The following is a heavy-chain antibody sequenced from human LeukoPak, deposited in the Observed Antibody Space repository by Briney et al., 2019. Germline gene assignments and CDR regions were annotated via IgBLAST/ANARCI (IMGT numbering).Heavy chain of an antibody. CDR3: ARGGQGYFDWLFDY. J-gene: IGHJ4*02. CDR2: IKQDGSEK. CDR1: GFTFSSYW. Sequence: GGSLRLSCEASGFTFSSYWMSWVRQAPGKGLEWVANIKQDGSEKYYVDSVKGRFTISRDNAKNSLYLQMNSLRAEDTAVYYCARGGQGYFDWLFDYWGQGTLVTVSS. D-gene: IGHD3-9*01. V-gene: IGHV3-7*01.